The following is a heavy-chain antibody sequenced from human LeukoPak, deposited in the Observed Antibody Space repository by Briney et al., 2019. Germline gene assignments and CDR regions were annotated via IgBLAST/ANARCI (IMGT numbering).Heavy chain of an antibody. CDR3: AKGDKPVTSMVYFDS. J-gene: IGHJ4*02. Sequence: GGSLRLSCAASGFTFSSYSMNWVRQAPGKGLEWVSIISGSGGITHYADSVKGRFTISRDNSMQMFYLQINSLRAEDTAVYYCAKGDKPVTSMVYFDSWGQGTLVTVSS. V-gene: IGHV3-23*01. CDR2: ISGSGGIT. CDR1: GFTFSSYS. D-gene: IGHD5-18*01.